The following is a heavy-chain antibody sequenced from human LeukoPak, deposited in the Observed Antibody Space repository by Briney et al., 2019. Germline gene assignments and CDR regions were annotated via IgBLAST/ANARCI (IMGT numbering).Heavy chain of an antibody. V-gene: IGHV1-18*01. CDR1: GYTFTSYA. D-gene: IGHD2-2*01. Sequence: ASVKVSCKASGYTFTSYAMHWVRQAPGQRLEWMGWISAYNGNTNYAQTLQGRATMTTDTSTSTAYMELRSLRSDDTAVYYCARYCSSTSCLYNWFDPWGEGTLVTVSS. CDR2: ISAYNGNT. J-gene: IGHJ5*02. CDR3: ARYCSSTSCLYNWFDP.